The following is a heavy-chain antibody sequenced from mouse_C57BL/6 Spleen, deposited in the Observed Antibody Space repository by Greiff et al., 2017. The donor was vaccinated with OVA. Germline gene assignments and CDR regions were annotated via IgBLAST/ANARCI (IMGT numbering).Heavy chain of an antibody. D-gene: IGHD2-5*01. CDR3: ARPAHSNYAMDY. CDR1: GYTFTDYN. CDR2: INPNNGGT. J-gene: IGHJ4*01. Sequence: EVQLQESGPELVKPGASVKIPCKASGYTFTDYNMDWVKQSHGKSLEWIGDINPNNGGTIYNQKFKGKATLTVDKSSSTAYMELRSLTSEDTAVYYCARPAHSNYAMDYWGQGTSVTVSS. V-gene: IGHV1-18*01.